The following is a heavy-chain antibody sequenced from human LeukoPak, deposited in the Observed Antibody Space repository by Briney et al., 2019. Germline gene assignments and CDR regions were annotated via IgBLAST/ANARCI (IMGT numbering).Heavy chain of an antibody. Sequence: GGSLRLSCAASGFTFSSYGMHWVRQAPGKGLEWVAVISYDGSNKYYADSVKGRFTISRDNSKNTLYLQMNSLRAEDTAVYYCAREGLVVPAALPYWGQGTLVTVSS. V-gene: IGHV3-30*19. CDR1: GFTFSSYG. D-gene: IGHD2-2*01. CDR2: ISYDGSNK. J-gene: IGHJ4*02. CDR3: AREGLVVPAALPY.